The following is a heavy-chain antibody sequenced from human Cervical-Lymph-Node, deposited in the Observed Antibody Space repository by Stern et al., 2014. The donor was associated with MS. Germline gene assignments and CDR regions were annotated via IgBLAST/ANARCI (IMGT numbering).Heavy chain of an antibody. CDR1: GFTFSSYS. J-gene: IGHJ6*02. V-gene: IGHV3-48*01. Sequence: EVQLVESGGGLLQPGGSLRLSCAASGFTFSSYSMNWVRQPPGKGLEWVSYISATRNTIYSADSVRSRFTISRDNAKNSLFLQMDSLRAEDTAVYYCARESAASTYAMDVWGQGTKVTVSS. CDR3: ARESAASTYAMDV. CDR2: ISATRNTI. D-gene: IGHD2-2*01.